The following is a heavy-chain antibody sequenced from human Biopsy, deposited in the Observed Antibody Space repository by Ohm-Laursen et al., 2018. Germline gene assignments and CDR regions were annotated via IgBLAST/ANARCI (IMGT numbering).Heavy chain of an antibody. D-gene: IGHD1-14*01. CDR3: ARDRDRRGWFDP. CDR2: IYTSGIT. Sequence: SQTLSLTCTVSGGSLSSYSWSWIRQPAGKGLEWIGQIYTSGITNHNPSLKSRVTMSVDTPKNKFSLRVSSVTAADTAVYYCARDRDRRGWFDPWGQGTLVTVSS. V-gene: IGHV4-4*07. CDR1: GGSLSSYS. J-gene: IGHJ5*02.